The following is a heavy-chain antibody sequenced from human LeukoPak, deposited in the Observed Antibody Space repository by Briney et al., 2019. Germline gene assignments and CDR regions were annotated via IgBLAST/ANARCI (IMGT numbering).Heavy chain of an antibody. D-gene: IGHD6-19*01. CDR3: ADAVLAGTGHDAFDI. Sequence: ASVKVSCKASGGTFSSYAISWVRQAPGQGLEWMGRIIPILGIANYAQKFQGRVTITADKSTSTAYMELSSLRSEDTAVYYCADAVLAGTGHDAFDIWGQGTMVTVSS. CDR1: GGTFSSYA. CDR2: IIPILGIA. J-gene: IGHJ3*02. V-gene: IGHV1-69*04.